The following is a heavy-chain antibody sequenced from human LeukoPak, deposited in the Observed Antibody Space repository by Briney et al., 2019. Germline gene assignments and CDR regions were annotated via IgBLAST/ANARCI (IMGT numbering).Heavy chain of an antibody. CDR3: AKDGGSGSYYFDY. D-gene: IGHD3-10*01. J-gene: IGHJ4*02. CDR2: ISGSGDST. Sequence: GGSLGLSCAASGFTFSSYAMSWVRQAPGKGLEWVSAISGSGDSTYYADSVKGRFTISRDNSKNTLYLQMNSLRAEDTAVYYCAKDGGSGSYYFDYWGQGTLVTVSS. CDR1: GFTFSSYA. V-gene: IGHV3-23*01.